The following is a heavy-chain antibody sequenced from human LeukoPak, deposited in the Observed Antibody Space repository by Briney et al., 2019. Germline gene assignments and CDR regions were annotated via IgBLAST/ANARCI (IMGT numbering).Heavy chain of an antibody. J-gene: IGHJ4*02. CDR1: GFTFSSYG. CDR3: AKDQFTYYDILTGYSERYYFDY. Sequence: GGSLRLSCAASGFTFSSYGMSWVRQAPGKGLEWVSAISGSGGSTYYADSVKGRFTISRDNSKNTLYLQMNSLRAEDTAVYYCAKDQFTYYDILTGYSERYYFDYWGQGTLVTVSS. V-gene: IGHV3-23*01. CDR2: ISGSGGST. D-gene: IGHD3-9*01.